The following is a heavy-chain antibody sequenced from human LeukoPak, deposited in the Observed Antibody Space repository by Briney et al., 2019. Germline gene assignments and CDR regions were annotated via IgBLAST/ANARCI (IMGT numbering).Heavy chain of an antibody. CDR3: ARDIPGIAAAGTGDY. D-gene: IGHD6-13*01. Sequence: SGGSLRLSCAASRFTFRSHAMNWVRQAPGKGLEWVSSISSSSSYIYYADSVKGRFTISRDNAKNSLYLQMNSLRAEDTAVYYCARDIPGIAAAGTGDYWGQGTLVTVSS. CDR1: RFTFRSHA. CDR2: ISSSSSYI. J-gene: IGHJ4*02. V-gene: IGHV3-21*01.